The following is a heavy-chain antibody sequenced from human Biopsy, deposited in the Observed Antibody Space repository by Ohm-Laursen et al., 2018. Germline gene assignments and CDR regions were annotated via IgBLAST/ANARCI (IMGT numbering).Heavy chain of an antibody. CDR3: ARDYQPYLVTIHYYYYGMDV. J-gene: IGHJ6*02. CDR2: INAKTGDT. D-gene: IGHD2-2*01. CDR1: AYSFGDHR. V-gene: IGHV1-2*02. Sequence: ASVKVSCKASAYSFGDHRIHWVRQAPGQGLEWMGWINAKTGDTNYAQKFQGRVTMTTDTSAATAYMELRSLRSDDTAVYYCARDYQPYLVTIHYYYYGMDVWGQGTTVTVSS.